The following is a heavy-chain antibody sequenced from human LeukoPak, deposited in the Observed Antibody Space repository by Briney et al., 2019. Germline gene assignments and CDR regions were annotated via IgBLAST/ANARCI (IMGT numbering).Heavy chain of an antibody. CDR1: KFTFSTFS. Sequence: PGGSLRLSCAASKFTFSTFSMSWVRQAPGKGLEWVSSISGSGGYTYYADSVKGRFTISRDNSKNTLFLQINSLRAEDTAVYYCARSSGWFDYWGQGTLVTVSS. CDR2: ISGSGGYT. CDR3: ARSSGWFDY. D-gene: IGHD6-19*01. J-gene: IGHJ4*02. V-gene: IGHV3-23*01.